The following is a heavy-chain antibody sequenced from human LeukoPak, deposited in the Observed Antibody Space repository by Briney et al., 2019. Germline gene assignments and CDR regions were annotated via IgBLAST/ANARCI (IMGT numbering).Heavy chain of an antibody. CDR1: GYSFTSYW. V-gene: IGHV5-51*01. D-gene: IGHD2-15*01. J-gene: IGHJ4*02. CDR3: ARHEASHCSGGSCYYSLDY. Sequence: GESLKISCKGSGYSFTSYWIGWVRQMPGKGLEWMGFIHPGDSDTRYSPSFQGQVTISADKSISTAYLQWSSLKASDTAMYYCARHEASHCSGGSCYYSLDYWGQGTLVTVSS. CDR2: IHPGDSDT.